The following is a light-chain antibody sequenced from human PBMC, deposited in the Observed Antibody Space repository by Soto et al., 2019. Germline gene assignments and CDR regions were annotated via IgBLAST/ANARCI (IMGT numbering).Light chain of an antibody. V-gene: IGKV3-15*01. Sequence: IVMTQSPATLSVSPGERATLSCRASQSVATNLAWYQQKPGQAPRLLIHSASTRATGVPARFSGSGSGTEFTLAVSSLQAEDFAVYYCQQHNSWPSFGQGTNLEIK. J-gene: IGKJ2*01. CDR1: QSVATN. CDR2: SAS. CDR3: QQHNSWPS.